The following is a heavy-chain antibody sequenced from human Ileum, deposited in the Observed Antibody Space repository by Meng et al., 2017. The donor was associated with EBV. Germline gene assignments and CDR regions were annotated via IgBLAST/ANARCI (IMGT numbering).Heavy chain of an antibody. CDR2: INTGNDET. J-gene: IGHJ4*02. CDR1: RYTFTSYS. D-gene: IGHD6-19*01. Sequence: QVPCLQSGAEMNTPVAMVGHSCKGSRYTFTSYSINWVRQAPGQRLEWMGWINTGNDETKYSQKFQVRVTLTRDTSASTAYMELSSLRSEDTAVYYCASRPGIAVAGFDYWGQGTLVTVSS. CDR3: ASRPGIAVAGFDY. V-gene: IGHV1-3*04.